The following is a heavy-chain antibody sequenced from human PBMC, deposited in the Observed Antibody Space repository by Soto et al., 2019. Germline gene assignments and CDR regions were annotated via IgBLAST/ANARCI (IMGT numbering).Heavy chain of an antibody. V-gene: IGHV1-69*13. CDR1: GGTFSSYA. CDR3: ARDDPVKRTFGWLVRDYYYYGMDV. J-gene: IGHJ6*02. Sequence: ASVKVSCKASGGTFSSYAISWVRQAPGQGLEWMGGIIPIFGTANYAQKFQGRVTITADESTSTAYMEPSSLRSEDTAVYYCARDDPVKRTFGWLVRDYYYYGMDVWGQGTTVTVSS. CDR2: IIPIFGTA. D-gene: IGHD6-19*01.